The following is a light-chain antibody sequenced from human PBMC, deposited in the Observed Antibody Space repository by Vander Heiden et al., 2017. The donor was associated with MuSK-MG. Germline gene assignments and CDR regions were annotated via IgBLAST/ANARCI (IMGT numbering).Light chain of an antibody. J-gene: IGKJ3*01. CDR2: AAS. Sequence: DIQMTQSPSSLSASVGDRVTITCRASQSISSYLNWYQQKPGKAPKLLIYAASSLQSGVPSRFSGSGSGTDFTLTISSLQPEDFATYYCQQSYSTPPTFAPGTKVEIK. CDR3: QQSYSTPPT. V-gene: IGKV1-39*01. CDR1: QSISSY.